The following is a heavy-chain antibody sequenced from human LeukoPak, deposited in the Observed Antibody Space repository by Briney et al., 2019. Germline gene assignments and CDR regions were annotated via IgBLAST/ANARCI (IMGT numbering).Heavy chain of an antibody. J-gene: IGHJ4*02. D-gene: IGHD5-24*01. CDR1: GFFFSDSA. CDR2: ISGGSEST. V-gene: IGHV3-23*01. CDR3: AKDQSRDGFISYYFDS. Sequence: PGGSLRLSCAASGFFFSDSAMAWVRQAPGKGLQWLTSISGGSESTYFADPVMGRFTVSRDNFKNTLYLQMNSLRDEDTAIYYCAKDQSRDGFISYYFDSWGQGTLVTVSS.